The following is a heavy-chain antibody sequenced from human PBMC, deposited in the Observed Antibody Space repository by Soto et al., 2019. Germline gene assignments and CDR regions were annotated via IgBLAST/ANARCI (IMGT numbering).Heavy chain of an antibody. CDR3: AKSIAAAGTRPTNWFDP. J-gene: IGHJ5*02. Sequence: PSETLSLTCTVSGGSISSYYWSWIRQPPRKGLEWIGYIYYSGSTNYNPSLKSRVTISVDTSKNQFSLKLSSVTAADTAEYYCAKSIAAAGTRPTNWFDPWGQGTLVTVSS. CDR1: GGSISSYY. CDR2: IYYSGST. V-gene: IGHV4-59*01. D-gene: IGHD6-13*01.